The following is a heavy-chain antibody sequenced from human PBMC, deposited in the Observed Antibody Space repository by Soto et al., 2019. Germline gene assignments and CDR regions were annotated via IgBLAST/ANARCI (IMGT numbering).Heavy chain of an antibody. Sequence: ASVTVSCKTSVYSLTNSGISWVRQAPGQGLEWLGWIHSYTGRTNCAQNLQDRLILTTDTSTRTAYMELRSLRSDDTAMYYCARATGSSLDYWGQGTLVTVSS. J-gene: IGHJ4*02. CDR3: ARATGSSLDY. CDR2: IHSYTGRT. CDR1: VYSLTNSG. D-gene: IGHD6-6*01. V-gene: IGHV1-18*01.